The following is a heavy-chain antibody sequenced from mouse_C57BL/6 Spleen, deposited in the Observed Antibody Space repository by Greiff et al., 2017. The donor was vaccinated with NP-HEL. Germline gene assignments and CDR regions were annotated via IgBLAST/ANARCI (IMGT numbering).Heavy chain of an antibody. CDR2: ISSGSSTI. CDR3: ARPDYYGSTLYAMDY. D-gene: IGHD1-1*01. J-gene: IGHJ4*01. V-gene: IGHV5-17*01. CDR1: GFTFSHYG. Sequence: EVQRVESGGGLVKPGGSLKLSCAASGFTFSHYGMHWVRQAPEKGLEWVAYISSGSSTIYYADTVKGRFTISRDNAKNTLFLQMTSLRSEDTAMYYCARPDYYGSTLYAMDYWGQGTSVTVSS.